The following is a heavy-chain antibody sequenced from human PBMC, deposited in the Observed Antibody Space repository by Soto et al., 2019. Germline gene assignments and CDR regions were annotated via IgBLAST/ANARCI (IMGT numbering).Heavy chain of an antibody. Sequence: QVQLVQSGAEVKKPGASVKVSCTASGDTFTDCYIHWVRQAPGQGIEWMGTVNPSGGHTTYAQNFLGRMTITRDTSTSTLYMERTGLTSEDTAIYYCARGGHVVVVTAALDYWVQGTLVPVS. CDR2: VNPSGGHT. CDR3: ARGGHVVVVTAALDY. V-gene: IGHV1-46*01. CDR1: GDTFTDCY. J-gene: IGHJ4*02. D-gene: IGHD2-21*02.